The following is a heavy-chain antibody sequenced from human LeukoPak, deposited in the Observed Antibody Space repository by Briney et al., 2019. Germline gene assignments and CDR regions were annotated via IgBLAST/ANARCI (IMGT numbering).Heavy chain of an antibody. D-gene: IGHD4-11*01. CDR1: GGSITNNY. CDR2: IYTSGTT. J-gene: IGHJ4*02. CDR3: ARITVTTAFDY. V-gene: IGHV4-4*07. Sequence: PSETLSLTCTVSGGSITNNYWSWIRQPAGKGLEWIGRIYTSGTTNCNPSLKGRVTMSVDTSKNQFSLKLNSVTAADTAVYYCARITVTTAFDYWGQGTLVTVSS.